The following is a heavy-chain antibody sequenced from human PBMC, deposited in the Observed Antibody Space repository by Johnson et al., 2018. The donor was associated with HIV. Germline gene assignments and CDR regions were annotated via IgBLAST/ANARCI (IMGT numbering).Heavy chain of an antibody. CDR1: GFTFSSYG. CDR3: LSQWLVRNAFDI. Sequence: QVQLVESGGGVVQPGGSLRLSCAASGFTFSSYGMHWVRQAPGKGLEWVAFIRYDGSNKYYVDSVKGRFTISRDNSKNTLYLQMHSLRAEDTAVYYCLSQWLVRNAFDIWGQGTMVTVSS. V-gene: IGHV3-30*02. J-gene: IGHJ3*02. CDR2: IRYDGSNK. D-gene: IGHD6-19*01.